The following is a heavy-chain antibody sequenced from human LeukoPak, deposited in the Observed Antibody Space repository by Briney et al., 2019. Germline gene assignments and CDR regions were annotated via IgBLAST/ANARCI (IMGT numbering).Heavy chain of an antibody. CDR1: GFTFSSYA. J-gene: IGHJ4*02. CDR3: AKGSYYDSSGSFYFDY. V-gene: IGHV3-23*01. CDR2: SSGSGDNT. Sequence: AGSLTLSCAASGFTFSSYAMSWVRQPPGKGLEWVSGSSGSGDNTYYADSVKGRFTISRDNSKNTLYVQVNSLGTEDTAAYYCAKGSYYDSSGSFYFDYWGQGTLVTVSS. D-gene: IGHD3-22*01.